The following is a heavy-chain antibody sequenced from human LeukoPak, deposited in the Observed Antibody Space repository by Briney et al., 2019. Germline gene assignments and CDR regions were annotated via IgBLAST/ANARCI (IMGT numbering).Heavy chain of an antibody. CDR3: AKGGTVGCSSTSCYIYDAFDI. J-gene: IGHJ3*02. D-gene: IGHD2-2*02. CDR2: ISYDGSNK. CDR1: GFTFSSYA. Sequence: GGSLRLSCAASGFTFSSYAMHWVRQAPGKGLEWVAVISYDGSNKYYADSVKGRFTISRDNSKNTLYLQMNSLRAEDTAVYYCAKGGTVGCSSTSCYIYDAFDICGQGTMVTVSS. V-gene: IGHV3-30*04.